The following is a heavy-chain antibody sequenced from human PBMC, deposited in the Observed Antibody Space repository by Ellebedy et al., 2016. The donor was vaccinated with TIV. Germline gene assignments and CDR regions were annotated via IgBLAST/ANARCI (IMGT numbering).Heavy chain of an antibody. V-gene: IGHV4-34*01. D-gene: IGHD2-2*01. Sequence: SETLSLXXAVYGGSFSGYYWSWIRQPPGKGLEWIGEINHSGSTNYNPSLKSRVTISVDTSKNQFSLKLSSVTAADTAVYYCARQGYCSSTSCSYYYYYGMDVWGQGTTVTVSS. CDR3: ARQGYCSSTSCSYYYYYGMDV. CDR1: GGSFSGYY. CDR2: INHSGST. J-gene: IGHJ6*02.